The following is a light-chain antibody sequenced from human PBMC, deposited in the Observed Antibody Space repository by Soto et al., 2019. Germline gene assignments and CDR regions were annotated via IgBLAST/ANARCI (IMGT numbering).Light chain of an antibody. CDR3: QHYGSSPGLT. Sequence: ESVLTQSPGTLSLSPGERATLSCRASQIISSSFVAWYQQRPGQAPSLIIYAASTRATGIPDRFSGSGSGTDFTLTISGLEPEDFAVYYCQHYGSSPGLTFGGGTKVEIK. J-gene: IGKJ4*02. CDR1: QIISSSF. CDR2: AAS. V-gene: IGKV3-20*01.